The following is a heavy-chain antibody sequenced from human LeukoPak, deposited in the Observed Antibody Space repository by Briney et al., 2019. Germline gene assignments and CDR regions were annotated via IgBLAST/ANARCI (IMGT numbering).Heavy chain of an antibody. D-gene: IGHD5-24*01. J-gene: IGHJ6*03. CDR2: IYTSWSL. CDR3: ARDRRYTPSYYYYSMDV. V-gene: IGHV4-4*07. CDR1: GGSLITYY. Sequence: SGTLSLSCTVSGGSLITYYWSWSPQPAGKGLEWIGRIYTSWSLNYNPALKRPVNMSLDTSKPHFSLKPSSGTAADTAVYYCARDRRYTPSYYYYSMDVWGKGTTVTVSS.